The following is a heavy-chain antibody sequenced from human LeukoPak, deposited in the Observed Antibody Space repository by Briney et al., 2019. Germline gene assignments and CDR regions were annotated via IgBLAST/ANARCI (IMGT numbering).Heavy chain of an antibody. CDR3: AKDLYGGGWYNYFDP. CDR2: ISYDGKSQ. J-gene: IGHJ5*02. CDR1: GFSCSNYG. Sequence: GRSLRLSCAASGFSCSNYGMHWVRQAPGKGLEWVAMISYDGKSQHYGDSVKGRFTISRDNSKNTVYLQMNSLRPEDSAMYYCAKDLYGGGWYNYFDPWGQGTRVTVSS. D-gene: IGHD6-19*01. V-gene: IGHV3-30*18.